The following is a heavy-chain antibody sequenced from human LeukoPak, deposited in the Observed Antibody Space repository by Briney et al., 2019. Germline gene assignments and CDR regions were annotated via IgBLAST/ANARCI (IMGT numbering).Heavy chain of an antibody. CDR1: GFTFSTYS. V-gene: IGHV3-48*04. Sequence: GGSLRLSCAASGFTFSTYSMNWVRQAPGKGLEWVSYISSSTSTMYYADSVKGRFTISRDNAKNSLFLQLNSLRAEDTAVYYCARERHYGSGSYLDWGQGTLVTVSS. J-gene: IGHJ4*02. CDR3: ARERHYGSGSYLD. D-gene: IGHD3-10*01. CDR2: ISSSTSTM.